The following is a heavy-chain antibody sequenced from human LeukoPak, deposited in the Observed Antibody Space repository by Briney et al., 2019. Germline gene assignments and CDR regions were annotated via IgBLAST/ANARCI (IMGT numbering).Heavy chain of an antibody. V-gene: IGHV1-2*02. J-gene: IGHJ4*02. CDR1: GYTFTGYY. D-gene: IGHD3-10*01. Sequence: ASVKVSCKASGYTFTGYYMHWVRQAPGQGLEWMGWINPNSGGTNYAQKFQGRVTMTRDTSISTAYMELSRLRSDDTAVYYCARGPMVRGVIRWNLLYWGQGTLVTVSS. CDR2: INPNSGGT. CDR3: ARGPMVRGVIRWNLLY.